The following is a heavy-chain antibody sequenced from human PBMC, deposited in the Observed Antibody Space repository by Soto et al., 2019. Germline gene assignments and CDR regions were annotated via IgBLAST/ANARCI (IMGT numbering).Heavy chain of an antibody. D-gene: IGHD1-26*01. V-gene: IGHV3-7*03. Sequence: EVQLVESGGGLVQPGGSLRLSCAASGFIFTNYWMSWVRQAPGKGLEWVANINRDGSEKRYVDSVKGRFSISRDNAKNSLYLQMNSLSADDTGVYYCTSARSSVGAPGGFIEYWGQGTLVTVSS. CDR1: GFIFTNYW. CDR2: INRDGSEK. J-gene: IGHJ4*02. CDR3: TSARSSVGAPGGFIEY.